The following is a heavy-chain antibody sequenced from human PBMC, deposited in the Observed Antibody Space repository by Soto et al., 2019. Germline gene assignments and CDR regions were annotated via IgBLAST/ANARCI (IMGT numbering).Heavy chain of an antibody. D-gene: IGHD3-9*01. Sequence: SVKVSCKASGGTFSSYSISWVRQAPGQGLEWMGGIIPIFGTANYAQKFQGRVTITADESTSTAYMGLSSLRSEDTAVYYCARNPGDYDILTGYYNGPWFDPWGQGTLVTVSS. CDR3: ARNPGDYDILTGYYNGPWFDP. J-gene: IGHJ5*02. V-gene: IGHV1-69*13. CDR2: IIPIFGTA. CDR1: GGTFSSYS.